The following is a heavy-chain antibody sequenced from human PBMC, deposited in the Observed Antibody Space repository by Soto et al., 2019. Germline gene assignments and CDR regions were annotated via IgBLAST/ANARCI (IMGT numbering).Heavy chain of an antibody. D-gene: IGHD3-3*01. V-gene: IGHV3-30*18. CDR2: ISYDGSSK. J-gene: IGHJ5*02. CDR3: AKERDFWSGSPTFDP. Sequence: PGGSLRLSCAASGFTFSSYGMHWVRPAPGKGVEWVAVISYDGSSKYSADSVKGRFTISRDNSKNTLYLQMSSLRAEDTAVYYCAKERDFWSGSPTFDPWGQGTLVTVSS. CDR1: GFTFSSYG.